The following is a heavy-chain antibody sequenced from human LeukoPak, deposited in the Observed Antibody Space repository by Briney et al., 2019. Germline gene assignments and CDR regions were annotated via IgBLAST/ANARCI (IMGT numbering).Heavy chain of an antibody. CDR1: GYTFTGYY. J-gene: IGHJ6*03. D-gene: IGHD3-16*01. V-gene: IGHV1-2*02. CDR2: INPNSGGT. CDR3: ARVGLPYYYYYYMDV. Sequence: ASVKVFCKASGYTFTGYYMHWVRQAPGQGLEWMGWINPNSGGTNYAQKFQGRVTMTRDTSISTAYMELSRLRSDDTAVYYCARVGLPYYYYYYMDVWGKGTTVTVSS.